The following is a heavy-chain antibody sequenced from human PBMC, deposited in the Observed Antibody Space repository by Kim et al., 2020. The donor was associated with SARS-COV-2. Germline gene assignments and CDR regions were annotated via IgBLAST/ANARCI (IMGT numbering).Heavy chain of an antibody. Sequence: SETLSLTCSVSGGSITSFYWSWIRQPPGKGLEWIGNMYNSGSTNYNASLKSRVTISVDTSKNQFSLKLSSLTAADTAIYYCARAGRAGVTATFDYWGQGPLVTVSS. CDR3: ARAGRAGVTATFDY. D-gene: IGHD2-21*02. V-gene: IGHV4-59*13. CDR1: GGSITSFY. CDR2: MYNSGST. J-gene: IGHJ4*02.